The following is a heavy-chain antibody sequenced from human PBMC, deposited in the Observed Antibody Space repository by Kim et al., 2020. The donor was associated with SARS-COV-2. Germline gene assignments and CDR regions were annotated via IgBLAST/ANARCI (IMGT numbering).Heavy chain of an antibody. Sequence: SETLSLTCTVSGGSISSSSYYWGWIRQPPGKGLEWIGSIYYSGSTYYNPSLKSRVTISVDTSKNQFSLKLSSVTAADTAVYYCARDPPDYGGNSPSGDYWGQGTLVTVSS. CDR2: IYYSGST. D-gene: IGHD4-17*01. J-gene: IGHJ4*02. V-gene: IGHV4-39*07. CDR1: GGSISSSSYY. CDR3: ARDPPDYGGNSPSGDY.